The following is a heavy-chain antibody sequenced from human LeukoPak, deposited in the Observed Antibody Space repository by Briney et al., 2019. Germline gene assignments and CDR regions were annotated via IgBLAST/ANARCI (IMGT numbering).Heavy chain of an antibody. J-gene: IGHJ5*01. V-gene: IGHV4-61*02. CDR1: GGSISSGSYY. D-gene: IGHD2-2*01. Sequence: SETLSLTCTVSGGSISSGSYYWSWIRQPAGKGLEWIGRIYTSGSTNYNPSLKSRVTISVDTSKNQFSLKLSSVTAADTAVYYCAREGGYCSSTSCWYNWFDSWGQGTLVTVSS. CDR3: AREGGYCSSTSCWYNWFDS. CDR2: IYTSGST.